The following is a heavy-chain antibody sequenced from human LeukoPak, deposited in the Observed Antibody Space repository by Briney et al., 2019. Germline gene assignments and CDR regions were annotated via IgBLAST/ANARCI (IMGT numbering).Heavy chain of an antibody. CDR1: GGSISSGGN. Sequence: PSQTLSLTCTVSGGSISSGGNWSWLRQLPGKGLEWLGYIYYVGNTNYNPSLKSRVTISVDTSKNQFSLKLSSVTAADTAVYYCARGYCSSTSCYTADPWGQGTLVTVSS. CDR2: IYYVGNT. J-gene: IGHJ5*02. CDR3: ARGYCSSTSCYTADP. V-gene: IGHV4-31*03. D-gene: IGHD2-2*02.